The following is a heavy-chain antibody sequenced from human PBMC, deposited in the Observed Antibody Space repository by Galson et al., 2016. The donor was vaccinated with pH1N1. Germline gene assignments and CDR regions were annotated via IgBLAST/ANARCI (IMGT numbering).Heavy chain of an antibody. Sequence: SVKVSCKASGYTFTSYGISWVRQAPGQGLEWMGWISGYSGNTNYAQKVQGRVTMTTDTPTSTTYMELRILRSDDTAVYYCAREGYCSGGSCYSGASDYWGQGTLVTVSS. J-gene: IGHJ4*02. V-gene: IGHV1-18*01. D-gene: IGHD2-15*01. CDR3: AREGYCSGGSCYSGASDY. CDR2: ISGYSGNT. CDR1: GYTFTSYG.